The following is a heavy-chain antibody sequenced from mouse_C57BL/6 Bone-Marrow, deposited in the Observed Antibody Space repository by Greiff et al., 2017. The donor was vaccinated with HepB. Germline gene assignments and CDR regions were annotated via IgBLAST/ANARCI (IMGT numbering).Heavy chain of an antibody. Sequence: VQLQQSGTVLARPGASVKMSCKTSGYTFTSYWMHWVKQRPGQGLEWIGAIYPGNSDTSYNQKFKGKAKLTAVTSASTAYMELSSLTNEDSAVYYCTNEGVTEEPWFAYWGQGTLVTVSA. V-gene: IGHV1-5*01. J-gene: IGHJ3*01. CDR1: GYTFTSYW. D-gene: IGHD2-2*01. CDR2: IYPGNSDT. CDR3: TNEGVTEEPWFAY.